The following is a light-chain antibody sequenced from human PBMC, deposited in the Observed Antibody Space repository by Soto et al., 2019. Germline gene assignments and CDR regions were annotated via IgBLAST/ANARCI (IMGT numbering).Light chain of an antibody. Sequence: EIVMTQSPGTVSVFPGETVTLSCRASQSVSGYLDWLHQKPGQAPRLVLLRIFTRAIGVPARFSGSGSETEFTLTISGLQSEDSGVYYCLLHYSWPWTFGQGTKVEIK. CDR1: QSVSGY. CDR2: RIF. V-gene: IGKV3-15*01. J-gene: IGKJ1*01. CDR3: LLHYSWPWT.